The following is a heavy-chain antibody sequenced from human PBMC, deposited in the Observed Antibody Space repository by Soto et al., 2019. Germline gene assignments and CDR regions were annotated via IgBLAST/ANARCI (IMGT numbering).Heavy chain of an antibody. J-gene: IGHJ4*02. V-gene: IGHV4-59*08. Sequence: SETLSLTCTVSGGSISSYYWSWIRQPPGKGLEWIGYIYYSGSTNYNPSLKSRVTISVDTSKNQFSLKLSSVTAADTAVYYCARPNNRTYYDILTGYPYFDYWGQGTLVIVSS. CDR3: ARPNNRTYYDILTGYPYFDY. CDR2: IYYSGST. D-gene: IGHD3-9*01. CDR1: GGSISSYY.